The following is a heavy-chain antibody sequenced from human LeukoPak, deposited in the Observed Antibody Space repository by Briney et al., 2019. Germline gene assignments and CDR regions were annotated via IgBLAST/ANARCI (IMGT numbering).Heavy chain of an antibody. CDR2: IYPGDSDT. CDR1: GYSFTSYW. V-gene: IGHV5-51*01. D-gene: IGHD1-26*01. J-gene: IGHJ4*02. Sequence: GESLKISCKGSGYSFTSYWIGWVRQMPGKGLEWMGIIYPGDSDTRYSPSFQGQVTISADKSISTAYLQWSSLKASDTAMYYCASTYSGSYYETPFFDYWGQGTLVTVSS. CDR3: ASTYSGSYYETPFFDY.